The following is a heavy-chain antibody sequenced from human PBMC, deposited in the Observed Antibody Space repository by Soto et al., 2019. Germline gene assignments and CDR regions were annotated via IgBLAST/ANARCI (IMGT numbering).Heavy chain of an antibody. CDR1: GYSFTSYW. D-gene: IGHD2-2*01. CDR3: ARNDIVVVPAAPDAFDI. J-gene: IGHJ3*02. V-gene: IGHV5-51*01. Sequence: GESLTISCKGSGYSFTSYWIGWVRQMPGKGLEWMGIIYPGDSDTRYSPSFQGQVTISADKSISTAYLQWSSLKASDTAMYYCARNDIVVVPAAPDAFDIWGQGTMVTVSS. CDR2: IYPGDSDT.